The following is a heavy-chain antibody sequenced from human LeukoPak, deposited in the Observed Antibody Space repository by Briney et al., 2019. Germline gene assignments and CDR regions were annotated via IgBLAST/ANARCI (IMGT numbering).Heavy chain of an antibody. Sequence: ASVKVSCKASGYTFTGYYMHWVRQAPGQGLEWMGWINPNSGGTNYAQKFQGRVTMTRDTSISTAYMELSRLRSDDTAVYYCARGRASYYDILTGRNWFDPWGQGTLVTVSS. D-gene: IGHD3-9*01. V-gene: IGHV1-2*02. CDR3: ARGRASYYDILTGRNWFDP. CDR1: GYTFTGYY. CDR2: INPNSGGT. J-gene: IGHJ5*02.